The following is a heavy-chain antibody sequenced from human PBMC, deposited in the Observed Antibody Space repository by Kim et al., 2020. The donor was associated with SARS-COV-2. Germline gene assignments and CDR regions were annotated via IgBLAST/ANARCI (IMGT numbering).Heavy chain of an antibody. CDR3: ARGVEYCSGGSCYNYFDY. CDR1: GGSFSGYY. Sequence: SETLSLTCAVYGGSFSGYYWSWIRQPPGKGLEWIGEINHSGSTNYNPSLKSRVTISVDTSKNQFSLKLSSVTAADTAVYYCARGVEYCSGGSCYNYFDYWGQGTLVTVSS. J-gene: IGHJ4*02. CDR2: INHSGST. D-gene: IGHD2-15*01. V-gene: IGHV4-34*01.